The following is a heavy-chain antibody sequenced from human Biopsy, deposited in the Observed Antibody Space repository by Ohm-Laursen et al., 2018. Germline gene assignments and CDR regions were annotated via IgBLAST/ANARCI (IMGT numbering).Heavy chain of an antibody. CDR3: ARDPLNGHKHFDY. Sequence: SVKDSCKASSYTFTDYNIHWMRQAPGQGLEWLGYINCKTGATNYAQKFQGTVTMTRDTSISTAYLALGSLRSADTAIYYCARDPLNGHKHFDYWGQGSLVTVSS. V-gene: IGHV1-2*02. CDR1: SYTFTDYN. D-gene: IGHD2-8*01. J-gene: IGHJ4*02. CDR2: INCKTGAT.